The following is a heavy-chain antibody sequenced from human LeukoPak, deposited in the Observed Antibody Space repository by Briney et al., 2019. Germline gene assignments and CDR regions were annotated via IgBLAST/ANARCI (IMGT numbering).Heavy chain of an antibody. CDR1: GGSISSSTFY. J-gene: IGHJ4*02. D-gene: IGHD3-9*01. CDR2: IYYSGTT. V-gene: IGHV4-39*01. CDR3: TRGSYDVLTGFSTLGEC. Sequence: PSETLSLTCTVSGGSISSSTFYWGWIRQPPGKGLEWIGNIYYSGTTYYNPSLKSRLTISVDTSQRQFSLRLTSVTAADTALYYCTRGSYDVLTGFSTLGECWGQGALVTVSS.